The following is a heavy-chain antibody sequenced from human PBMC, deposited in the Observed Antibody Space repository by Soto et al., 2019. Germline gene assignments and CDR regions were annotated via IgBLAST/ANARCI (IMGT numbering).Heavy chain of an antibody. D-gene: IGHD3-9*01. J-gene: IGHJ4*02. CDR1: GFTFSSYA. CDR2: ISGSGSST. CDR3: AKGKILRYFDLFFNWWYFDD. Sequence: EVQLLESGGGLVQPGGSLRLSCAASGFTFSSYAMSWVRQAPGKGLEWVSSISGSGSSTYYADSVKGRFTISRDNAKNTLYLQMNSLRAEDTAVYYCAKGKILRYFDLFFNWWYFDDWGQGTLVTVSS. V-gene: IGHV3-23*01.